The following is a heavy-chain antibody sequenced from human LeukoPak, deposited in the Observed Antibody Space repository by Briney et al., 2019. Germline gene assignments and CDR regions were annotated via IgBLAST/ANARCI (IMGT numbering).Heavy chain of an antibody. CDR1: GGTFSSYA. V-gene: IGHV1-69*06. CDR2: IIPIFGTA. D-gene: IGHD1-26*01. Sequence: GASVKVSCKASGGTFSSYAISWVRQAPGQGLEWMGGIIPIFGTANYAQKFQGRVTITADKSTSTAYMELSSLRSEDTAVYYCARDSSGSYFLDYWGQGTLVTVSS. J-gene: IGHJ4*02. CDR3: ARDSSGSYFLDY.